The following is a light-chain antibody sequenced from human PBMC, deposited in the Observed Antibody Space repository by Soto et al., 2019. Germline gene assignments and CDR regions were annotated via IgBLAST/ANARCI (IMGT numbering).Light chain of an antibody. CDR1: QGINRW. CDR3: QQYNSYSRT. J-gene: IGKJ5*01. Sequence: DIQMTQSPSTLSASVGDRVTITCRASQGINRWLAWYQQKPGKVPNLLIYDASSLKSGVPSRFSGSGSGTEFTLTISSLQPDDSATYYCQQYNSYSRTFGQGTRLENK. V-gene: IGKV1-5*01. CDR2: DAS.